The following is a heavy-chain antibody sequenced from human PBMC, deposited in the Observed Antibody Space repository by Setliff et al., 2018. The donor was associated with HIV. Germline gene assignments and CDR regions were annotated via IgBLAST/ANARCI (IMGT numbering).Heavy chain of an antibody. CDR2: MNPNSGDT. Sequence: ASVKVSCKASGYRFTDYCMVWVRQAPGQGLEWMGWMNPNSGDTNYAQVRDRVTMTRDTSISTAYMELSRLRSDDTAVYYCARARLHPDYWGQGTLVTVSS. D-gene: IGHD2-21*02. J-gene: IGHJ4*02. CDR1: GYRFTDYC. CDR3: ARARLHPDY. V-gene: IGHV1-2*02.